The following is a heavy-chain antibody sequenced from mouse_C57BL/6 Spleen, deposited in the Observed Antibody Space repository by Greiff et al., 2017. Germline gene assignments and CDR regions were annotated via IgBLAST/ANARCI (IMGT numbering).Heavy chain of an antibody. J-gene: IGHJ3*01. CDR3: ARKDDYDPFAY. CDR2: IYPRSGNT. CDR1: GYTFTSYG. Sequence: QVQLKQSGAELARPGASVKLSCKASGYTFTSYGISWVKQRTGQGLEWIGEIYPRSGNTYYNEKFKGKDTLTADKSSSTAYMELRSLTSEDSAVYFCARKDDYDPFAYWGQGTLVTVSA. D-gene: IGHD2-4*01. V-gene: IGHV1-81*01.